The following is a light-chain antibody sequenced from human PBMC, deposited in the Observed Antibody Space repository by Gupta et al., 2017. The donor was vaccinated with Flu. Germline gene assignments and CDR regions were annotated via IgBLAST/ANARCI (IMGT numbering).Light chain of an antibody. J-gene: IGLJ2*01. CDR3: SSYAGSNNLE. CDR1: SSDVGAYNL. Sequence: QSALTQPPSASGSPGQSVTISCTGGSSDVGAYNLVSWYQHHADKAPKLIIYEVSKRPSGVPDRFSASKSGNTASLTVSELQAEDEAIYYCSSYAGSNNLEVGGGTNLTVL. CDR2: EVS. V-gene: IGLV2-8*01.